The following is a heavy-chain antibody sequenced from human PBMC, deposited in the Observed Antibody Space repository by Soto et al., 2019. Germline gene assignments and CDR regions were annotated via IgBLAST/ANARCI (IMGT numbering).Heavy chain of an antibody. D-gene: IGHD1-7*01. V-gene: IGHV1-18*01. Sequence: ASVKVSCKASGYTFTSYAMRWVRQAPGQGLEWMGWISAYNGNTNYAQKLQGRVTMTTDTSTSTAYMELRSLRSDDTAVYYCARDLTWNYPNWFDPWGQGTLVTVSS. CDR2: ISAYNGNT. CDR1: GYTFTSYA. J-gene: IGHJ5*02. CDR3: ARDLTWNYPNWFDP.